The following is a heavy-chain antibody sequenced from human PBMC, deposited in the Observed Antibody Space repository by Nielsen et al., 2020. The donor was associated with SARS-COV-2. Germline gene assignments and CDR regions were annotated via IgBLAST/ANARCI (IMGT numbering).Heavy chain of an antibody. V-gene: IGHV1-2*06. J-gene: IGHJ6*02. Sequence: ASVKVSCKASGYTFTDYYIHWVRQAPGQGLEWMGRINPYSGGTNYAQKFQGTVTMTRDTSTSTAYMELSSLRSEDTAVYYCARAPSDYYGMDVWGQGTTVTVSS. CDR1: GYTFTDYY. CDR3: ARAPSDYYGMDV. CDR2: INPYSGGT.